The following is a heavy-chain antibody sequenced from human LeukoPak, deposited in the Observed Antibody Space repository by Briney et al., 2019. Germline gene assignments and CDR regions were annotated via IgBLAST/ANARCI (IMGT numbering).Heavy chain of an antibody. Sequence: ASVKVSCKASGYTFTSYGISWVRQAPGQGLEWMGWISAYNGNTNYAQKLQGRVTMTTDTSTSTAYMELRSLRSDDTAVYYCAIDRYCSSTSCYVYWGQGTLVTVSS. J-gene: IGHJ4*02. D-gene: IGHD2-2*01. CDR3: AIDRYCSSTSCYVY. V-gene: IGHV1-18*04. CDR2: ISAYNGNT. CDR1: GYTFTSYG.